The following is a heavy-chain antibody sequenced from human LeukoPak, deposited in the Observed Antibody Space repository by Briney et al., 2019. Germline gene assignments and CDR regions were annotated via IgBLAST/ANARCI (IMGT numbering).Heavy chain of an antibody. V-gene: IGHV3-7*01. CDR1: GFTFSSYW. CDR3: ARDRGYCSSTSCALDY. Sequence: PGGSLRLSCAASGFTFSSYWMSWVRQAPGKGLEWVANIKQDGSEKYYVDSVKGRFTISRDNAKNSLYLQMNSLRAEDTAVYYCARDRGYCSSTSCALDYWGQGTLVTVSS. J-gene: IGHJ4*02. CDR2: IKQDGSEK. D-gene: IGHD2-2*01.